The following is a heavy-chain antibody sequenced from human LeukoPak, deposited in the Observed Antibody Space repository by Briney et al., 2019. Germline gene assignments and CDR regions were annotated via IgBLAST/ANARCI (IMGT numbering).Heavy chain of an antibody. CDR2: INPNSGGT. CDR3: ARDNSYMDIRPFDY. J-gene: IGHJ4*02. CDR1: GYTFTGYY. V-gene: IGHV1-2*02. D-gene: IGHD5-18*01. Sequence: ASVKVSCKASGYTFTGYYMHWVQQAPGQGLEWMGGINPNSGGTNYAQKFQGRVTMTRDTSISTAYMELSRLRSDDTAVYYCARDNSYMDIRPFDYWGQGTLVTVSS.